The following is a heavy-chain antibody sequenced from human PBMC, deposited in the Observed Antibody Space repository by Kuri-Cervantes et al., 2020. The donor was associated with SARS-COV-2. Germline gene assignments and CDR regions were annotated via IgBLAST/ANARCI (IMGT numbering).Heavy chain of an antibody. CDR3: ARDRSSHQYDY. J-gene: IGHJ4*02. V-gene: IGHV4-61*01. CDR2: IYYSGSA. Sequence: SETLSLTCTVSGGSVSRGSYYWSWIRQPPGKGLEWIGYIYYSGSANYNPSLKSRVTISVDTSKNQFSLKLSSVTAADTAAYYCARDRSSHQYDYWGQGTLVTVSS. D-gene: IGHD6-13*01. CDR1: GGSVSRGSYY.